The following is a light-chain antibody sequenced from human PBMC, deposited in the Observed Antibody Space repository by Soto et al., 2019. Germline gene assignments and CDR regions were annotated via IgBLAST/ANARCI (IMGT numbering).Light chain of an antibody. V-gene: IGKV1-27*01. CDR3: HSYNSIPRT. J-gene: IGKJ1*01. CDR1: QGLSSW. CDR2: GAS. Sequence: DIQLTQSPSSVSASVGDRVTITCRASQGLSSWLAWYQQRPGNAPNLLIYGASILQSGVPSRFSGSGSGTHFTLTISSLQPEDVATYYCHSYNSIPRTFGQGTTVEIK.